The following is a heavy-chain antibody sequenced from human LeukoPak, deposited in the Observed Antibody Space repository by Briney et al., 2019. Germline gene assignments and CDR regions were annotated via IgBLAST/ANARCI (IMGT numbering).Heavy chain of an antibody. Sequence: PGASVKVSCKASGGTFSSYAISWVRQAPGQGLEWMGGIIPIFGTANYAQKSQGRVTITADESTSTAYMELSSLRSEDTAVYYCASLGGNQWLVLGYYYGMDVWGQGTTVTVSS. D-gene: IGHD6-19*01. CDR1: GGTFSSYA. J-gene: IGHJ6*02. V-gene: IGHV1-69*01. CDR2: IIPIFGTA. CDR3: ASLGGNQWLVLGYYYGMDV.